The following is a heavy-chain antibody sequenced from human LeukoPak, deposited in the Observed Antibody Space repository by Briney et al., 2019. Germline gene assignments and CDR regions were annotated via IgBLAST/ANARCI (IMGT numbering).Heavy chain of an antibody. D-gene: IGHD6-25*01. Sequence: ASVKVSCKASGYTFNTYGISRVRQAPGQGLEWMGWINAYNGDTNHAQKFHGRVTMTTDTSTTTAYMELGSLRSDDTAVYYCARDGSGHWFDPWGQGTLVTVSS. CDR3: ARDGSGHWFDP. J-gene: IGHJ5*02. CDR1: GYTFNTYG. CDR2: INAYNGDT. V-gene: IGHV1-18*04.